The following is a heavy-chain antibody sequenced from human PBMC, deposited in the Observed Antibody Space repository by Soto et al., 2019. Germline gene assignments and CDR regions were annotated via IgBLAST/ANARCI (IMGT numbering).Heavy chain of an antibody. D-gene: IGHD3-22*01. J-gene: IGHJ6*02. Sequence: GASVKVSCKASGYTFTSYYMHWVRQAPGQGLEWMGIINPSGGSTSYAQKFQGRVTMTRDTSTSTVYMELSSLRSEDTAVYYCARDITMIVVVIPSSYYYGMDVWGQGTTVTVSS. CDR3: ARDITMIVVVIPSSYYYGMDV. V-gene: IGHV1-46*01. CDR2: INPSGGST. CDR1: GYTFTSYY.